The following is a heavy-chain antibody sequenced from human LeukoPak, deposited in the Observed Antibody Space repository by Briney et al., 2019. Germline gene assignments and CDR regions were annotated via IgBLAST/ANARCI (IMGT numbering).Heavy chain of an antibody. J-gene: IGHJ4*02. Sequence: GASVKVSCKASGYTFTGYYMHWVRQAPGQGLEWMGWISAYNGNTNYAQKLQGRVTMTTDTSTSTAYMELRSLRSDDTAVYYCARDVYDSSGLYYFDYWGQGTLVTVSS. CDR1: GYTFTGYY. D-gene: IGHD3-22*01. CDR2: ISAYNGNT. CDR3: ARDVYDSSGLYYFDY. V-gene: IGHV1-18*04.